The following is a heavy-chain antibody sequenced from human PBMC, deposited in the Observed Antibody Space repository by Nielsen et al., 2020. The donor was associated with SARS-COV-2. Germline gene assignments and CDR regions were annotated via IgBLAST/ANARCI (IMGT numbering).Heavy chain of an antibody. D-gene: IGHD3-10*01. J-gene: IGHJ4*02. V-gene: IGHV4-34*01. CDR2: INHSGST. CDR3: ARARLWFGEPIGGYPDY. CDR1: GGSFSGYC. Sequence: GSLRLSCAVYGGSFSGYCWSWIRKPPGKGLEWIGEINHSGSTNYNPSLKSRVTISVDTSKNQFSLKLSSVTAADTAVYYCARARLWFGEPIGGYPDYWGQGTLVTVSS.